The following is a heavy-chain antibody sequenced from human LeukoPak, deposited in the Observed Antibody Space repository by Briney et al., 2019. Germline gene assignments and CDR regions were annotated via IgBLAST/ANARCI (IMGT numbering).Heavy chain of an antibody. CDR3: AREIAAAVPSGMDV. D-gene: IGHD6-13*01. V-gene: IGHV3-66*01. CDR2: IYSGGST. CDR1: GFTVSSNY. Sequence: GGSLILSCAASGFTVSSNYMSWVRQAPGKGLEWVSVIYSGGSTYCADSVKGRFTISSDNSKNTLYLQMNSLRAEDTAVYYCAREIAAAVPSGMDVWGQGTTVTVSS. J-gene: IGHJ6*02.